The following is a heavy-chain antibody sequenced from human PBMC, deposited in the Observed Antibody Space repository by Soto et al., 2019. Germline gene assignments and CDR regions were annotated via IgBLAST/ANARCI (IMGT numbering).Heavy chain of an antibody. D-gene: IGHD3-22*01. CDR2: ISAYNGNT. V-gene: IGHV1-18*01. CDR1: GYTFTRYG. Sequence: ASVKVSCKASGYTFTRYGISWVRQAPGQGLEWMGWISAYNGNTNYAQKLQGRVTMTTDTSTSTAYMELRSLRSDDTAVYYCAREFYDSSGYYGPHVDYWGQGTLVTVSS. CDR3: AREFYDSSGYYGPHVDY. J-gene: IGHJ4*02.